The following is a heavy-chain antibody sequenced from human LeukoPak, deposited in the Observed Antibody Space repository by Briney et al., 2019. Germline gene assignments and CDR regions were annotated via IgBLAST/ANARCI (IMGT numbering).Heavy chain of an antibody. CDR3: VRGGIGCFDY. D-gene: IGHD6-19*01. J-gene: IGHJ4*02. V-gene: IGHV3-74*01. Sequence: GGSLRLSCAASGFTFSTYWMHWVRQAPGKGLVWVSRIHSDGTATTYADSVKGRFTISRDNAKNMVYLQMNSLRVEDTAVYYCVRGGIGCFDYWGQGTLVTASS. CDR1: GFTFSTYW. CDR2: IHSDGTAT.